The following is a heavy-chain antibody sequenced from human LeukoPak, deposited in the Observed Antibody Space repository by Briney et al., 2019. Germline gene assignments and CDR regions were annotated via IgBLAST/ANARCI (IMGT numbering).Heavy chain of an antibody. CDR3: ARGREDCSAGNCYSDY. J-gene: IGHJ4*02. Sequence: GGSLRLSCAASGFTFGNYWMNWVRQAPGKGLQWVANIQEAGSEKYYVDSVKGRFTISRDNAKNSLYLQMNSLRAEDTAVYYCARGREDCSAGNCYSDYWGQGTLVTVSS. D-gene: IGHD2-15*01. CDR2: IQEAGSEK. CDR1: GFTFGNYW. V-gene: IGHV3-7*01.